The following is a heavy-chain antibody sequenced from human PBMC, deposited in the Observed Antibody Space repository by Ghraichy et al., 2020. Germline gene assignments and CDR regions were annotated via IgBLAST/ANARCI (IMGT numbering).Heavy chain of an antibody. Sequence: VKVSCKASGYTFINYGISWVRQAPGQGLEWMSWISAYNGATNYAQNFQGRVTMTTDTSTSPVYMELRSLTSDDSAVYYCARGGLSVADGLDVWGQGTTVTVSS. CDR3: ARGGLSVADGLDV. J-gene: IGHJ6*02. CDR1: GYTFINYG. D-gene: IGHD3-10*01. V-gene: IGHV1-18*01. CDR2: ISAYNGAT.